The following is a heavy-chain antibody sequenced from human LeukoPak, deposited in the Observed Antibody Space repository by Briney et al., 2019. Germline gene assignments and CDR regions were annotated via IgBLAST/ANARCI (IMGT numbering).Heavy chain of an antibody. Sequence: SETLSLTCAVYGGSFSGYYWSWIRQPPGKGLEWIGEINHSGSTNYDPSLKSRVTISVDTSKNQFSLKLSSVTAADTAVYYCARGLSAAAAGPNWFDPWGQGTLVTVSS. CDR2: INHSGST. J-gene: IGHJ5*02. V-gene: IGHV4-34*01. CDR3: ARGLSAAAAGPNWFDP. D-gene: IGHD6-13*01. CDR1: GGSFSGYY.